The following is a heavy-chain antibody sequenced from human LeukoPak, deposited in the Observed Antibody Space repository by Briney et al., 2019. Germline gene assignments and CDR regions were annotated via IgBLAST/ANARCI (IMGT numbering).Heavy chain of an antibody. J-gene: IGHJ4*02. Sequence: AGGSLRLSCAASEFTFSSYSMNRVRQAPGKGLEWVSYITNSGNSKSYADSVKGRFTISRDNTKNSLYLQMNGLRAEDTAVYYCATEKQQRGFDYWGQGTLVTVSS. CDR2: ITNSGNSK. CDR1: EFTFSSYS. V-gene: IGHV3-48*01. D-gene: IGHD6-13*01. CDR3: ATEKQQRGFDY.